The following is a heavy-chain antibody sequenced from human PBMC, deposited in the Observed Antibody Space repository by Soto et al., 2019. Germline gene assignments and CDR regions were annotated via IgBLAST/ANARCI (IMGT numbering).Heavy chain of an antibody. D-gene: IGHD4-17*01. CDR1: GGSISPYS. CDR3: ARLLGGYDDYGGWFAP. Sequence: SETLSLTCTISGGSISPYSWTCIRQSPGKGLEWIGYVSHSGRTFYTPSLKIRLTMSLDTSRRKFSLRLKSVSAADTAVYYCARLLGGYDDYGGWFAPWGQGTLVTVSS. V-gene: IGHV4-59*01. CDR2: VSHSGRT. J-gene: IGHJ5*02.